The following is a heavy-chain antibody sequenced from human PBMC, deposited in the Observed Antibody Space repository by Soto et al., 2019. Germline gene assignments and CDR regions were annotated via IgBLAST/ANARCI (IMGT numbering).Heavy chain of an antibody. D-gene: IGHD5-18*01. CDR1: GGTFITYG. V-gene: IGHV1-69*06. J-gene: IGHJ4*02. Sequence: SVKVSCKASGGTFITYGISWVRQAPGQGLEWMGGIIPIFGKPNYAQKFQDRVTITADKATDTAYMELSSLRSEDTAVYYCARNLTDRSGYIYYYFDYWAQGTLVTVYS. CDR3: ARNLTDRSGYIYYYFDY. CDR2: IIPIFGKP.